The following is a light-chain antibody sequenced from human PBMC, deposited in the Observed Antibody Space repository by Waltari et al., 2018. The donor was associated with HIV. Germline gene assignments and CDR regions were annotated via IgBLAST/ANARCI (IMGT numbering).Light chain of an antibody. V-gene: IGLV3-19*01. CDR1: SLRNSY. Sequence: SSEMTQDPAVSVALGQTVRITCQGDSLRNSYAYWYQLRPGQTPVLVIYDKNNRPSVVPARFSLSISIHTSSFTLTGTHTKDGAYYFCNSRTINYDHWVFSGGTKLAVL. CDR2: DKN. CDR3: NSRTINYDHWV. J-gene: IGLJ2*01.